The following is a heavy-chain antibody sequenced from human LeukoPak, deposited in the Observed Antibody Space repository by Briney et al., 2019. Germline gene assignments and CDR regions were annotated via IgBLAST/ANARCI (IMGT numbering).Heavy chain of an antibody. V-gene: IGHV3-23*01. CDR2: ISISGENT. D-gene: IGHD6-6*01. Sequence: GGSLRLSCAASGFTFSSYAMSWVRQAPGKGVEWVSAISISGENTYYADSVKGRFTISRDTSRNTLYLQMHSLRAEATAVYYCARLISTSSSRFSDYWGQGTLVTVSS. J-gene: IGHJ4*02. CDR3: ARLISTSSSRFSDY. CDR1: GFTFSSYA.